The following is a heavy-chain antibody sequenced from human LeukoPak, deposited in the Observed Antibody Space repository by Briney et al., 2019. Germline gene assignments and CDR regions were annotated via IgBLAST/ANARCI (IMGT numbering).Heavy chain of an antibody. V-gene: IGHV4-39*01. CDR1: GGSISSSSYY. CDR2: IYYSGST. J-gene: IGHJ4*02. CDR3: ASSGYSYGYPFDY. D-gene: IGHD5-18*01. Sequence: SETLSLTCTVSGGSISSSSYYWGWIRQPPGKGLEWIGSIYYSGSTYYNPSLKSRVTISVDTSKNQFSLRLSSVTAADTAVYYCASSGYSYGYPFDYWGQGTLVTVSS.